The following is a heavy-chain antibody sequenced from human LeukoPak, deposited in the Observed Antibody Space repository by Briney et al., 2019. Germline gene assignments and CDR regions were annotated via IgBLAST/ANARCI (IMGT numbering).Heavy chain of an antibody. D-gene: IGHD2-15*01. Sequence: PSETLSLTCAVYGGSLSGYYWSWIRQPPGKGLEWIGEINNSGSTNYNPSLKSRVTISVDTSMNYFFLRLSSVTAADTAVYYCARGRVAATSVTSYWGQGALVTVSS. V-gene: IGHV4-34*01. CDR3: ARGRVAATSVTSY. CDR2: INNSGST. J-gene: IGHJ4*02. CDR1: GGSLSGYY.